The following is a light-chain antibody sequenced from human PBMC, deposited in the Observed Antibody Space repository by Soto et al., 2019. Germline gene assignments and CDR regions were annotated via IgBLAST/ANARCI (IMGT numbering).Light chain of an antibody. CDR1: QSVSSN. CDR2: GAS. Sequence: EIVMTQSPATLSVSPGERATLSCRASQSVSSNLAWYQQKPGQAPRLLIYGASSRPTGIPDRFSGSGSGTDFTLTISRLEPEDFAVYSCQQYGSSSTFGQGTRLEIK. V-gene: IGKV3-20*01. J-gene: IGKJ5*01. CDR3: QQYGSSST.